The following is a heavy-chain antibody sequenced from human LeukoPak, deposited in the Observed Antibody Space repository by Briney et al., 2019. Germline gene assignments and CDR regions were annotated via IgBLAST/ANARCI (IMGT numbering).Heavy chain of an antibody. CDR2: ISYDGSNK. Sequence: GGSLRLSCAASGFTFSSYGMHWVRQAPGKGLEWVAVISYDGSNKYYADSVKGRFTISRDNSKNTLYLQMNSLRAEDTAVYYCAKSLYYYGSGWDSNAFDIWGQGTMVTVSS. D-gene: IGHD3-10*01. CDR1: GFTFSSYG. V-gene: IGHV3-30*18. CDR3: AKSLYYYGSGWDSNAFDI. J-gene: IGHJ3*02.